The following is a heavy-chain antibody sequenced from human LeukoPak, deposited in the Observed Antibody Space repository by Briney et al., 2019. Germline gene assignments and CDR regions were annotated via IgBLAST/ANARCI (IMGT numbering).Heavy chain of an antibody. J-gene: IGHJ4*02. CDR2: INPNSGGT. CDR3: AREISDYASAY. CDR1: GYPFTGYY. V-gene: IGHV1-2*02. D-gene: IGHD4-17*01. Sequence: ASGKVSCKASGYPFTGYYIHWVRQAPGQGLEWMGWINPNSGGTNYAQKFQGRVTMTSDTSITTAYMDLSRLTSDDTAVYYCAREISDYASAYWGQGTLVTVSS.